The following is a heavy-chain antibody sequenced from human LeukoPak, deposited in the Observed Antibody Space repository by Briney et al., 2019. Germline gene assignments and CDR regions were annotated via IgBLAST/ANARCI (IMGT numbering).Heavy chain of an antibody. V-gene: IGHV3-72*01. CDR2: ARNKPKGYTT. CDR1: GFTFSDHY. D-gene: IGHD1-7*01. Sequence: PGGSLRLSCEVFGFTFSDHYMDWVRQAPGEGLERVGRARNKPKGYTTVYAAFVKGRFTISRYDSKDSLYLQRNSLKTDGTAVYYCATVEGNYGHWGQGTLVTVPS. J-gene: IGHJ1*01. CDR3: ATVEGNYGH.